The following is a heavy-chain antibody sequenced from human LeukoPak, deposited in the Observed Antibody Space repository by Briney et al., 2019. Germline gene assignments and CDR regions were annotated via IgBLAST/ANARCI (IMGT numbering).Heavy chain of an antibody. CDR3: AKDREVVTSPYYYYMDV. CDR2: IRYDGSNK. Sequence: GGSLRLSCAASGFTFSSYGMHWVRQAPGKGLEWVAFIRYDGSNKYYADSVKGRFTISRDNSKNTLYPQMNSLRAEDTAVYYCAKDREVVTSPYYYYMDVWGKGTTVTVSS. J-gene: IGHJ6*03. D-gene: IGHD3-22*01. CDR1: GFTFSSYG. V-gene: IGHV3-30*02.